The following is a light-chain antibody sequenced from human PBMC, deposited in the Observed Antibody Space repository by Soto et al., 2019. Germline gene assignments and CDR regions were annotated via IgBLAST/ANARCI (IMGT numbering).Light chain of an antibody. J-gene: IGKJ1*01. CDR3: QQYGSSGT. Sequence: EIVLTQSPGTLSLSPGERGALSCRASQSVSSNYVAWYQQKPGQAPRLLISGASNRATGTPDRFRGSGSGTDFTLTISRLEPEDVAVYYCQQYGSSGTFGQGTKVDIK. CDR2: GAS. V-gene: IGKV3-20*01. CDR1: QSVSSNY.